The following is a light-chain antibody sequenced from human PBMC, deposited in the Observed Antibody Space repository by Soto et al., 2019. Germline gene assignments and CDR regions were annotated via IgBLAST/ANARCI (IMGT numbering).Light chain of an antibody. Sequence: QSALTQPPSASGSPGQSVTISCTGTSSDVGGYNYVSWYQQHPGKAPKLMIYEVTKRPSGVPDRFSGSKSGNTASLTVSGLQAEDEADYYCSSYAVGNNYVVFGGGTKLTVL. CDR3: SSYAVGNNYVV. J-gene: IGLJ2*01. V-gene: IGLV2-8*01. CDR2: EVT. CDR1: SSDVGGYNY.